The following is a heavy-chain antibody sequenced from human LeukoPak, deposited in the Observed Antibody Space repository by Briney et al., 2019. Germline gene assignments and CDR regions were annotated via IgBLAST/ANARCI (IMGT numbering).Heavy chain of an antibody. J-gene: IGHJ4*02. CDR2: ISGGSTYT. V-gene: IGHV3-11*06. CDR3: ARSEYYGSGTYLFDY. D-gene: IGHD3-10*01. Sequence: GGSLRLSCVASGFTFSDYYMSWVRQAPGKGLEWVSYISGGSTYTDYADSARGRFTISRDNAKKSLYLRLNSLRAEDTAVYYCARSEYYGSGTYLFDYWGQGTLVTVSP. CDR1: GFTFSDYY.